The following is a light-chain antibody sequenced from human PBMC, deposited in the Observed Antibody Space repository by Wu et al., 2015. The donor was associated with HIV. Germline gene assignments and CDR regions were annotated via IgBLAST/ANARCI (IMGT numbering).Light chain of an antibody. V-gene: IGKV3-20*01. CDR1: QSVNSNY. CDR3: QQYGSSPIT. CDR2: SSS. J-gene: IGKJ5*01. Sequence: EIVLTQSPGTLSLSPGERASLSCRASQSVNSNYLAWYQQKPGQAPRLLIYSSSSRATGIPDQVQWQWVWRQTSLSPSADWSLKILQLYYCQQYGSSPITFGPRDTTRKLN.